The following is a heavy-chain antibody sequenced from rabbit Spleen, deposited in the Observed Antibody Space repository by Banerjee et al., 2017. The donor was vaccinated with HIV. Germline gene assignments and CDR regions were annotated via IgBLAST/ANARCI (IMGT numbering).Heavy chain of an antibody. CDR3: ARYVQSGWYIDL. Sequence: QEQLVESGGGLVQPEGSLTLTCTASGFSFSSSYWICWVRQAPGKGLEWIACINTATGKAVYANWAKGRFTISSHNAQNTLYLQLNSLAAADAATYFCARYVQSGWYIDLWGQGTLVTVS. CDR2: INTATGKA. D-gene: IGHD1-1*01. V-gene: IGHV1S45*01. CDR1: GFSFSSSYW. J-gene: IGHJ3*01.